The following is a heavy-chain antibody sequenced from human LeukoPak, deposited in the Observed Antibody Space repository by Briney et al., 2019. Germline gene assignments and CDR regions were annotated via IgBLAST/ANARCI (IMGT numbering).Heavy chain of an antibody. Sequence: GSLRLSCAASGFTFSSYSMNWVRQAPGKGLEWVSAISGSGGSTYYADSVKGRFTISRDNSKNTLYLQMNSLRAEDTAVYYCATITYSYGLGGFDYWGQGTLVTVSS. CDR1: GFTFSSYS. V-gene: IGHV3-23*01. D-gene: IGHD5-18*01. CDR3: ATITYSYGLGGFDY. CDR2: ISGSGGST. J-gene: IGHJ4*02.